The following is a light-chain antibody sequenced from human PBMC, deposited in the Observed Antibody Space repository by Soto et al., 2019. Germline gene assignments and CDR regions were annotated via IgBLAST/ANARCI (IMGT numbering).Light chain of an antibody. V-gene: IGKV1-33*01. CDR2: GAS. CDR3: QQYDNLPPFS. Sequence: DIQMTQSPSSLSASVGDRVTITCQASQDIRKYLNWYQQKPGRAPKLLIYGASNLETGVPSRFSGSGYGTDFIFTVSSLQPEDIASYYCQQYDNLPPFSFGPGTKVAIK. J-gene: IGKJ3*01. CDR1: QDIRKY.